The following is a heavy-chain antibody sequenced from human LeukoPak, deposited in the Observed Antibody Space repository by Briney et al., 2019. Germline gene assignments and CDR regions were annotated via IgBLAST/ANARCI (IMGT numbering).Heavy chain of an antibody. Sequence: GGSLRLSCAASGFTFSSYGMHWVRQAPGKGLEWVAVISYDGSNKYYIDSVKGRFTISRDNSKNTLYLQMNSLRAEDTAVYYCAKRRGTYYDFWSGYGAFDIWGQGTMVTVSS. CDR2: ISYDGSNK. CDR3: AKRRGTYYDFWSGYGAFDI. V-gene: IGHV3-30*18. D-gene: IGHD3-3*01. CDR1: GFTFSSYG. J-gene: IGHJ3*02.